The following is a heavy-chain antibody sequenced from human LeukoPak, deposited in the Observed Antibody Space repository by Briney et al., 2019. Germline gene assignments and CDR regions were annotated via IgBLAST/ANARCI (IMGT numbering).Heavy chain of an antibody. CDR2: IYWDDDK. CDR1: GFSLSTSGVG. J-gene: IGHJ4*02. CDR3: AHRGPTPYSSSWYDFDY. V-gene: IGHV2-5*02. Sequence: ESGPTLVKPTQTLTLTCTFSGFSLSTSGVGVGWIRQPPGKALEWLALIYWDDDKRYSPSLKSRLTSTKDTSKNQVVLTMTNMDPVDTATYYCAHRGPTPYSSSWYDFDYWGQGTLVTVSS. D-gene: IGHD6-13*01.